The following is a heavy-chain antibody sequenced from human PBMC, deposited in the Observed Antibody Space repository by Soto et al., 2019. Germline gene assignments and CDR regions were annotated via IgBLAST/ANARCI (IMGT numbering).Heavy chain of an antibody. CDR1: GHTFTSYD. D-gene: IGHD1-26*01. Sequence: GASVKVSCKASGHTFTSYDINWVRQATGQGLEWMGWMNPNSGNTGYAQKFQGRVTMTRNTSISTAYMELSSLRSEDTAVYYCARGSVGDYYYYMDVWGKGTTVTVSS. V-gene: IGHV1-8*01. CDR3: ARGSVGDYYYYMDV. CDR2: MNPNSGNT. J-gene: IGHJ6*03.